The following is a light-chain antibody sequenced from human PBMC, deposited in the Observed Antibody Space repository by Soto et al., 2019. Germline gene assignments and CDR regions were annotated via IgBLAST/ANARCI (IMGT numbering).Light chain of an antibody. CDR1: QSVRNN. V-gene: IGKV3-15*01. J-gene: IGKJ1*01. Sequence: ETVMTQSPVTLSVSPGERATLFCRASQSVRNNLAWYQQKAGQAPRLLIYDASTRATGILARFSGSGSGTEFALTISSLQSEDFAVYYCQHYNNWPPWTFGQGTKV. CDR3: QHYNNWPPWT. CDR2: DAS.